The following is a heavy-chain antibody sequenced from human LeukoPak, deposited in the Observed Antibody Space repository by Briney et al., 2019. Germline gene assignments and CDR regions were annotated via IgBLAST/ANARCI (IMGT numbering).Heavy chain of an antibody. J-gene: IGHJ4*02. CDR1: GGSFSGYY. CDR2: INHSGST. D-gene: IGHD3-22*01. CDR3: ARHNLKPRRYHYYDSKNTGGVLDY. Sequence: SETLSLTCAVYGGSFSGYYWSWIRQPPGKGLEWIGEINHSGSTNYNPSLKSRVTISVDTSKNQFSLKLSSVTAADTAVYYCARHNLKPRRYHYYDSKNTGGVLDYWGQGTLVTVSS. V-gene: IGHV4-34*01.